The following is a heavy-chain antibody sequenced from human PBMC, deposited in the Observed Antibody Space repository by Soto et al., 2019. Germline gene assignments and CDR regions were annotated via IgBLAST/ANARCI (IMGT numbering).Heavy chain of an antibody. V-gene: IGHV4-39*01. Sequence: SETLSLTCPVSGGTIRSSSYYWGWIRQPPGKGLEWIGSIYYSGSTYYNPSLKSRVTISVDTSKNQFSLKLSSVTAADTAVYYCARHDTYYDFWSGYSDYWGQGTLVTVSS. CDR3: ARHDTYYDFWSGYSDY. D-gene: IGHD3-3*01. J-gene: IGHJ4*02. CDR2: IYYSGST. CDR1: GGTIRSSSYY.